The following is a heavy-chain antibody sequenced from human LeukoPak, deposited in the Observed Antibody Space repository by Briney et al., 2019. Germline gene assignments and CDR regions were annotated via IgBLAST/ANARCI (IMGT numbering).Heavy chain of an antibody. J-gene: IGHJ4*02. V-gene: IGHV3-30*02. Sequence: PGGSLRLSCAASGFTFSSYGMHWVRQAPGKGLEWVAFIRYDGTNKYYADSVKGRFTISRDNSKNTLYLQMNSLRPEDTAVYYCARRYSSKSYYFDYWGQGTLVTVSS. D-gene: IGHD6-13*01. CDR1: GFTFSSYG. CDR2: IRYDGTNK. CDR3: ARRYSSKSYYFDY.